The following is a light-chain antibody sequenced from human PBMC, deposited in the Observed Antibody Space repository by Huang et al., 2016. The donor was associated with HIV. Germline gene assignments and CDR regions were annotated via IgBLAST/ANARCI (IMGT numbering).Light chain of an antibody. Sequence: DIQMTQSPSSLSASVGDRVTITCRASQNIRSYLKWYQQKPWKAPSLLIYATTRLQSGVPSRFSGSGSGKDITLTISSLEPADFATYYCQQTYSTPSFGQGTKLEI. CDR1: QNIRSY. CDR2: ATT. V-gene: IGKV1-39*01. J-gene: IGKJ2*01. CDR3: QQTYSTPS.